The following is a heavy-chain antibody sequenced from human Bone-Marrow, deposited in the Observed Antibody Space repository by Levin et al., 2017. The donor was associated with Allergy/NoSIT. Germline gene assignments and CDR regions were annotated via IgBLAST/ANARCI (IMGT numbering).Heavy chain of an antibody. J-gene: IGHJ5*02. CDR1: GFTFSSYS. Sequence: GESLKISCAASGFTFSSYSMNWVRQAPGNGLDWVSSITSSGTYIYYADSVKGRFTISRDNAKNSLFLQMNSLTAADTAVYYCARGLEYSGLPWGQGTLVTVSS. CDR2: ITSSGTYI. D-gene: IGHD5-12*01. V-gene: IGHV3-21*01. CDR3: ARGLEYSGLP.